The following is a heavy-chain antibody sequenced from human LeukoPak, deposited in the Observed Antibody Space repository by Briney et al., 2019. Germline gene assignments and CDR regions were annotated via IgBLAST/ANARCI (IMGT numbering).Heavy chain of an antibody. CDR2: INHSGST. CDR1: GGSFSGYY. CDR3: ARGGCSSTSCYQSYNWFDP. V-gene: IGHV4-34*01. Sequence: PSETLSLTCAVYGGSFSGYYWSWIRQPPGKGLEWIGEINHSGSTNYNPSLKSRVTISVDTSKNQFSLKLSSVTAADTAVYYCARGGCSSTSCYQSYNWFDPWGQGTLVTVSS. D-gene: IGHD2-2*01. J-gene: IGHJ5*02.